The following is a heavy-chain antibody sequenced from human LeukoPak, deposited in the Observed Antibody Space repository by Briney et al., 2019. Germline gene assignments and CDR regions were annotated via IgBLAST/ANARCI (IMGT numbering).Heavy chain of an antibody. CDR1: GFTFRTYW. V-gene: IGHV3-74*01. CDR3: ARVWSEFDY. D-gene: IGHD3-16*01. J-gene: IGHJ4*03. CDR2: ISPDGSTT. Sequence: PGGSLRLSCAASGFTFRTYWMHWVRQPPGKGLVWVSRISPDGSTTTYADSVKGRFTISRDNSKDTVFLQMDSLGVDDTAMYYCARVWSEFDYWGQGATVTVSS.